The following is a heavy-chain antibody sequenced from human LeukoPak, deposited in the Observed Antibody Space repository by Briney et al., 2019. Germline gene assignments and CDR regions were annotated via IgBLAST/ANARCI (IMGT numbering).Heavy chain of an antibody. V-gene: IGHV3-21*01. CDR1: GFTFSSYS. J-gene: IGHJ6*03. CDR3: ARATWDPNYYYYMDV. Sequence: PGGSLRLSCAASGFTFSSYSMNWVRQVPGKGLEWVSSISTSSSYIYYADSVKGRFTISRDNAKNSLYLQMNSLRAEDTAVYYCARATWDPNYYYYMDVWGKGTTVTISS. D-gene: IGHD1-26*01. CDR2: ISTSSSYI.